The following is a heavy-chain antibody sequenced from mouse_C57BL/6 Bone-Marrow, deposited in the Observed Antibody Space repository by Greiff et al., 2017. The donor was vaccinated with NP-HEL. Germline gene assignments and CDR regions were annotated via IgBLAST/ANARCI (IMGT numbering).Heavy chain of an antibody. CDR2: IDPSDSYT. J-gene: IGHJ3*01. V-gene: IGHV1-69*01. CDR1: GYTFTSYW. CDR3: ASGRLPFVY. Sequence: QVQLQQPGAELVMPGASVKLSCKASGYTFTSYWMHWVKQRPGQGLEWIGEIDPSDSYTNYNQKFKGKSTLTVDKSSSTAYMQLSSLTSEDSAVYYCASGRLPFVYWGQGTLVTVSA. D-gene: IGHD2-4*01.